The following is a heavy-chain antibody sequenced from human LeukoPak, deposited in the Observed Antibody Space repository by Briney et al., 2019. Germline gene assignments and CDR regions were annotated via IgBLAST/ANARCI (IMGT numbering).Heavy chain of an antibody. J-gene: IGHJ3*02. CDR1: GFTFTGYY. CDR2: MYFNSGAT. CDR3: AREGSSGQDWYAFDI. Sequence: ASVRVSCKTSGFTFTGYYVQWVRQAPGQGPEWVGWMYFNSGATRFAPKFQGRVTMTRDTSISTAYMEFSSLRSDNTAMYYCAREGSSGQDWYAFDIWGQGTMLTVSS. V-gene: IGHV1-2*02. D-gene: IGHD5-12*01.